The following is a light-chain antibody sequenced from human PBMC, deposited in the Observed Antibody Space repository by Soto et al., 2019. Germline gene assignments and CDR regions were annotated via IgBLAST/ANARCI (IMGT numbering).Light chain of an antibody. J-gene: IGKJ4*01. CDR3: QKYNSLPLT. V-gene: IGKV3-15*01. CDR2: GAS. Sequence: ERLMTQSPATLSVSPGERATLSCRASQNIYTYLAWYQQKPGQPPRLLISGASSRASDVPARFSGSGSGTEFTLTITSLQSEDFAIYYCQKYNSLPLTVGGGTKV. CDR1: QNIYTY.